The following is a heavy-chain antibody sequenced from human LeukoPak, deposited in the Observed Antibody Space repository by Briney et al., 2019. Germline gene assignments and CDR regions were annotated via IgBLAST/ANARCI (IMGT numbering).Heavy chain of an antibody. J-gene: IGHJ4*02. Sequence: GGSLRLSCAASGFTFSSYVMSWVRQAPGKGLEWVSGISGSGGSTYHADSVKGRFSISRDNSKNTLSLQMNSLRADDTAVYYCAKGGSGWLFDNWGQGALVTVSS. CDR2: ISGSGGST. D-gene: IGHD6-19*01. CDR1: GFTFSSYV. V-gene: IGHV3-23*01. CDR3: AKGGSGWLFDN.